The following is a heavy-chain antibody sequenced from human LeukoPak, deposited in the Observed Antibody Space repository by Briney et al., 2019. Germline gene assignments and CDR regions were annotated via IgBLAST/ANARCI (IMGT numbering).Heavy chain of an antibody. CDR3: TTVVENWNPDYYYYYYYMDV. J-gene: IGHJ6*03. CDR1: GFTFSNAW. Sequence: EPGGSLRLSCAASGFTFSNAWMSWVRQAPGKGLEWVGRIKSKTDGGTTDYAAPVKGRFTISRDDSKNTLYLQMNSLKTEDTAVYYCTTVVENWNPDYYYYYYYMDVWGKGTTVTVSS. D-gene: IGHD1-1*01. CDR2: IKSKTDGGTT. V-gene: IGHV3-15*01.